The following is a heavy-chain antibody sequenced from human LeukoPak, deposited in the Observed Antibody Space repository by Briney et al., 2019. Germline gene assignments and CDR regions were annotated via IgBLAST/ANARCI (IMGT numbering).Heavy chain of an antibody. V-gene: IGHV1-2*02. J-gene: IGHJ5*02. D-gene: IGHD3-22*01. CDR2: INPNNGGT. Sequence: ASVKVSCKASGYTFTGYYMHWVRQAPGQGPEWMGWINPNNGGTKLAQKFQGRVTMTTDTSISTAYMELSKLTSDDTAMYYCARDQGNGYYINWFDPWGQGTLVIVSS. CDR1: GYTFTGYY. CDR3: ARDQGNGYYINWFDP.